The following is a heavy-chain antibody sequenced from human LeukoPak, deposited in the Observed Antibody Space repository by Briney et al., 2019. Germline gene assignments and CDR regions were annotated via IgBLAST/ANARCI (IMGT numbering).Heavy chain of an antibody. CDR1: GGSISSSSYY. CDR3: ARQHVRYAFDI. CDR2: IYYSGST. V-gene: IGHV4-39*01. J-gene: IGHJ3*02. D-gene: IGHD3-16*01. Sequence: PSETLSLNCTVSGGSISSSSYYWGWIRQPPGKGLEWIGSIYYSGSTYYNPSLKSRVTISVDTSKNQFSLKLSSVTAADTAVYYCARQHVRYAFDIWGQGTMVTVSS.